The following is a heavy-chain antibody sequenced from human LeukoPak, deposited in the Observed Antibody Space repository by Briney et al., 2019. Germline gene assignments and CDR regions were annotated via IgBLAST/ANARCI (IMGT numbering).Heavy chain of an antibody. Sequence: SVKVSCKASGGTFGSFAISWVRQAPGQGLEWMGGIIPIFGTANYAQKFQGRVTITADESTSTAYMELSSLRSEDTAVYYCARSRTAMGHYYYYMDVWGKGTTVTVSS. V-gene: IGHV1-69*13. CDR2: IIPIFGTA. CDR3: ARSRTAMGHYYYYMDV. J-gene: IGHJ6*03. CDR1: GGTFGSFA. D-gene: IGHD5-18*01.